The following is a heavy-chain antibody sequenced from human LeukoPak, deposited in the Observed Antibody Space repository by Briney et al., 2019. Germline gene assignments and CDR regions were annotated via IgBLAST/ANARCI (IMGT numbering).Heavy chain of an antibody. V-gene: IGHV3-23*01. J-gene: IGHJ4*02. CDR3: AAGYSSSWYGGLDY. D-gene: IGHD6-13*01. CDR2: ISGSGGST. Sequence: GGSLRLSCAASGFTFSSYAMSWVRRAPGKGLEWVSAISGSGGSTYYADSVKGRFTISRDNSKNTLYLQMNSLRAEDTAVYYCAAGYSSSWYGGLDYWGQGTLVTASS. CDR1: GFTFSSYA.